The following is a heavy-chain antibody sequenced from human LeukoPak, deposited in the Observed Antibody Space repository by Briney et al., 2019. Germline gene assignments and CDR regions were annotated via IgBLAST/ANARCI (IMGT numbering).Heavy chain of an antibody. J-gene: IGHJ4*02. CDR2: INHSGST. Sequence: SETLSLTRAVYGGSFSGYYWSWIRQPPGKGLEWIGEINHSGSTNYNPSLKSRVTISVDTSKNQFSLKLNSLTAADTAVYYCARPGNDGYNSYSWAFDSWGQGILVTVSS. D-gene: IGHD5-12*01. CDR3: ARPGNDGYNSYSWAFDS. V-gene: IGHV4-34*01. CDR1: GGSFSGYY.